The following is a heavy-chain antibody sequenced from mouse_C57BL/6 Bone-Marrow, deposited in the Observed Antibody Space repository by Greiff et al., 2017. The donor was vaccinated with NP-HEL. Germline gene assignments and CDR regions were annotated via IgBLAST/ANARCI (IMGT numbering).Heavy chain of an antibody. D-gene: IGHD1-1*01. CDR1: GYTFTSYG. J-gene: IGHJ1*03. CDR2: IYPRSGNT. V-gene: IGHV1-81*01. CDR3: ARGPPSYYYGSSYWWYFDV. Sequence: QVHVKQSGAELARPGASVKLSCKASGYTFTSYGISWVKQRPGQGLEWIGEIYPRSGNTYYNEKFKGKATLTADKSSSTAYMELRSLTSEDSAVYFCARGPPSYYYGSSYWWYFDVWGTGTTVTVSS.